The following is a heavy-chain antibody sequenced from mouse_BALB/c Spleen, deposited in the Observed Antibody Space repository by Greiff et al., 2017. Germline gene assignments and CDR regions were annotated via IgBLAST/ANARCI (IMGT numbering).Heavy chain of an antibody. V-gene: IGHV5-12-1*01. Sequence: VQLKESGGGLVKPGGSLKLSCAASGFAFSSYDMSWVRQTPEKRLEWVAYISSGGGSTYYPDTVKGRFTISRDNAKNTLYLQMSSLKSEDTAMYYCARRGYYFDYWGQGTTLTVSS. CDR3: ARRGYYFDY. J-gene: IGHJ2*01. CDR1: GFAFSSYD. D-gene: IGHD3-2*02. CDR2: ISSGGGST.